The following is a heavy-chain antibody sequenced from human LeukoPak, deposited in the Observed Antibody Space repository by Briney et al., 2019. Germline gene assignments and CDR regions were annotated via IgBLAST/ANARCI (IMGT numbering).Heavy chain of an antibody. CDR1: GFTFSSYA. CDR3: AKVSFDYDSSGYYHPTFDY. Sequence: GGSLRLSCAASGFTFSSYAMSWVRQAPGKGLEWVSAISGSGGSTYYADSVKGRFTISRDNSKNTLYLQMNSLRAEDTAVHYCAKVSFDYDSSGYYHPTFDYWGQGTLVTVSS. V-gene: IGHV3-23*01. CDR2: ISGSGGST. J-gene: IGHJ4*02. D-gene: IGHD3-22*01.